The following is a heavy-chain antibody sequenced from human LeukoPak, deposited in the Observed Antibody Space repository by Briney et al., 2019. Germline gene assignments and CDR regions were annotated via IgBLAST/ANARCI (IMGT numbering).Heavy chain of an antibody. Sequence: SETLSLTCTVSGGSISTTXXXXXWIRQPPGKGLXXIGSICYSGSTYDNPSLKSRPTISVDTSKNQFSLKLRSVTAAETAVYYCARQRSVARPSLDYWGQGTLVTVSS. V-gene: IGHV4-39*01. CDR3: ARQRSVARPSLDY. CDR1: GGSISTTXXX. CDR2: ICYSGST. J-gene: IGHJ4*02. D-gene: IGHD2-15*01.